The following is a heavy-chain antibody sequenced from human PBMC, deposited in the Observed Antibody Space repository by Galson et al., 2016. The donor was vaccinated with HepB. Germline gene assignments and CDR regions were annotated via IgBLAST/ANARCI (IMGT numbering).Heavy chain of an antibody. CDR2: INAGTGNT. Sequence: SVKVSCKASGYTFSDHPIHWVRQAPGQRLEWMGWINAGTGNTKYSQKFQDRVTITRDTSATTAYMKLSSLRSEDTAVYFCARHRRIDYAFLFDPWGQGTLVIVSS. CDR1: GYTFSDHP. V-gene: IGHV1-3*01. J-gene: IGHJ5*02. CDR3: ARHRRIDYAFLFDP. D-gene: IGHD3/OR15-3a*01.